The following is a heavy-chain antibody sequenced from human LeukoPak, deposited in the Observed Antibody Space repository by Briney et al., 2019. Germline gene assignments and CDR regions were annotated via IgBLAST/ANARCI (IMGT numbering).Heavy chain of an antibody. CDR1: GESFSDYY. D-gene: IGHD6-6*01. J-gene: IGHJ4*02. Sequence: PSETLSLTCAVYGESFSDYYWSWIRQSPEKGLEWIEEINHSGSTNYNPSLKSRVTISVDTSKSQFSLKLNSIIAADTAVYYCARVDSWSSIDSWGQGTLVTVPS. V-gene: IGHV4-34*01. CDR2: INHSGST. CDR3: ARVDSWSSIDS.